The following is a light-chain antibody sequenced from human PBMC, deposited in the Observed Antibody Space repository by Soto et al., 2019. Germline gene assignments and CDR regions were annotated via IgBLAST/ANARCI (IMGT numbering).Light chain of an antibody. CDR2: DAS. J-gene: IGKJ4*01. CDR1: QSVSSN. CDR3: QQRSNWPT. Sequence: EIVMTQSPATLSVSPGERATLSCRASQSVSSNLAWYQQKVGQAPRVLIYDASTRATGIPGRFSGSGSGTAFTLTISSLQSEDFAVYYCQQRSNWPTFGGGTKVDIK. V-gene: IGKV3-15*01.